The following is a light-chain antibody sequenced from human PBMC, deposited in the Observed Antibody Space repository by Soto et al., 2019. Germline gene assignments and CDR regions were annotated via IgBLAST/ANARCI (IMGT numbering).Light chain of an antibody. CDR2: KAS. Sequence: DIQMTQSPSTLSPSVGDRVTITCRASQSISNWLAWYQQISGKAPRLLIYKASDLESGVPSRFSGSGSGTEFTLTISRLQPDDFATYYCQQYHTYPYTFGQGTKLDIK. J-gene: IGKJ2*01. V-gene: IGKV1-5*03. CDR1: QSISNW. CDR3: QQYHTYPYT.